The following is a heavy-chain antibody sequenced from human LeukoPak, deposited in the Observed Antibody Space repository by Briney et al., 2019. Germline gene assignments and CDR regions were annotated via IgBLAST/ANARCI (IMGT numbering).Heavy chain of an antibody. CDR3: ARGTRRRQKPNDY. J-gene: IGHJ4*02. CDR1: GGSFSGYY. CDR2: INHSGST. V-gene: IGHV4-34*01. Sequence: SETLSLTCAVYGGSFSGYYWSWIRQPPGKGLEWIGEINHSGSTNYNPSLKSRVTISVDTSKNQFSLKLSSVTAADTAVYYCARGTRRRQKPNDYWGQGTLVTVSS.